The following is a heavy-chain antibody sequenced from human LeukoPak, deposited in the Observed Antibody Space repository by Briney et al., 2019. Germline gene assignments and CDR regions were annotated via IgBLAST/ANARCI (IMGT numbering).Heavy chain of an antibody. V-gene: IGHV3-7*01. J-gene: IGHJ4*02. CDR3: AREGAQGYCSGGSCYYFNY. Sequence: GGCLRLSCAASGFTFNSYAMNWVRQAPGKGLEWVANIKEDGSEQHYEDSVKGRFTISRDNAKNTLYLQMNSLRAEDTAVYYCAREGAQGYCSGGSCYYFNYWGQGTPVTVSS. CDR1: GFTFNSYA. CDR2: IKEDGSEQ. D-gene: IGHD2-15*01.